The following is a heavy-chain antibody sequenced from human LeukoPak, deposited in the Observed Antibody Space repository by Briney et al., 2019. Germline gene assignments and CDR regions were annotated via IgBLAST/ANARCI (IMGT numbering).Heavy chain of an antibody. CDR1: GGTFSSYA. D-gene: IGHD1-14*01. V-gene: IGHV1-69*05. Sequence: SVKVSCKASGGTFSSYAISWVRQAPGQGLEWMGGIIPIFGTANYAQKFQGRVTITTDESTSTAYMELSRLRSDDTAVYYCARETTPCVYYMDVWGKGTTVTVSS. CDR3: ARETTPCVYYMDV. J-gene: IGHJ6*03. CDR2: IIPIFGTA.